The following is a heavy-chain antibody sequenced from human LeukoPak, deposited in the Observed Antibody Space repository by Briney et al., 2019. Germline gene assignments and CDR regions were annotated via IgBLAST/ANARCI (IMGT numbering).Heavy chain of an antibody. CDR2: IYYSGST. J-gene: IGHJ4*02. CDR3: ARSGWLQPFDY. V-gene: IGHV4-59*01. D-gene: IGHD5-24*01. Sequence: SETLSLTCTVSGGSISSYYWSWIRQPPGKGLEWIGYIYYSGSTNYNPSLKSRVTISVDTSKNQFSLKLSSVTAADTAVYYCARSGWLQPFDYWGQGTLVTVSS. CDR1: GGSISSYY.